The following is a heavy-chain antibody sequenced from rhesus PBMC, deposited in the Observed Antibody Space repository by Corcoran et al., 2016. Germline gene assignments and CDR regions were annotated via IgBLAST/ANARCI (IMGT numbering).Heavy chain of an antibody. D-gene: IGHD3-16*01. CDR1: GGHISATYR. CDR2: IYGSSAST. V-gene: IGHV4S10*01. J-gene: IGHJ4*01. Sequence: QVQLQESGPGVVKPSETLSLSCAVSGGHISATYRWTWDRQPPGKGREWIGYIYGSSASTNYNPSLTSRVIISKDTSKNQFSLKLSSVTAADTAVYYCARASVGVIGYWGQGVLVTVSS. CDR3: ARASVGVIGY.